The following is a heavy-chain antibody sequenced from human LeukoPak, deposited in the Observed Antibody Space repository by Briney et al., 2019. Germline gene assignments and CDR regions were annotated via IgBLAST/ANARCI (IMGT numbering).Heavy chain of an antibody. Sequence: SETLSLTCAVYGGSFSGYYWSWIRQPPEKGLEWIGEINHSGSTNYNPSLKSRVTISVDTSKNQFSLKLSSVTAADTAVYYCARGDGAVADYYYYYGMDVWGQGTTVTVSS. J-gene: IGHJ6*02. CDR1: GGSFSGYY. D-gene: IGHD6-19*01. V-gene: IGHV4-34*01. CDR2: INHSGST. CDR3: ARGDGAVADYYYYYGMDV.